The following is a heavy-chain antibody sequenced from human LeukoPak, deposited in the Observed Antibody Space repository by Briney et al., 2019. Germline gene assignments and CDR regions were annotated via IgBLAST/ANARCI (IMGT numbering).Heavy chain of an antibody. D-gene: IGHD3-22*01. V-gene: IGHV3-30*18. CDR1: GFTFSSYG. CDR2: ISYDGSNK. J-gene: IGHJ3*02. CDR3: AKVPYYYDSVGAFDI. Sequence: PGRSLRLSCAASGFTFSSYGMHWVRQAPGKGLEWVAVISYDGSNKYYADSVKGRFTISRDNSKNTLYLQMNSLRAEDTAVYYCAKVPYYYDSVGAFDIWGQGTMVTVSS.